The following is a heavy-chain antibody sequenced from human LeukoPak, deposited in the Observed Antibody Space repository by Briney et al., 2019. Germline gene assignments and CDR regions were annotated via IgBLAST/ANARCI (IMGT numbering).Heavy chain of an antibody. CDR3: ARGQSCYSNSCFFDY. D-gene: IGHD2/OR15-2a*01. J-gene: IGHJ4*02. V-gene: IGHV3-53*01. CDR1: GFTVSINY. Sequence: GGSLRLSCAASGFTVSINYMSWGPQAPRKRLERVSVIYSGGTTYYADSAKGRFAISRDNSKKTLCLQMNSQTAEHTDLHASARGQSCYSNSCFFDYWCWGPVVQVSS. CDR2: IYSGGTT.